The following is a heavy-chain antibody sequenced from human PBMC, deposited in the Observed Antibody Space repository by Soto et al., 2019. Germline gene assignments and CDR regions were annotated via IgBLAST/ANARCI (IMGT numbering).Heavy chain of an antibody. CDR1: GDSINSVDHY. Sequence: SETLSLTCTVSGDSINSVDHYWSWIRQPPGKGLEWMGYIYHSGSTHYNPSLNSRLTISIDTSTNRFSLNLTSVTAADTAVYFCARLRWETENNWFDPWGQGALVTVS. V-gene: IGHV4-30-4*01. D-gene: IGHD1-26*01. CDR3: ARLRWETENNWFDP. J-gene: IGHJ5*02. CDR2: IYHSGST.